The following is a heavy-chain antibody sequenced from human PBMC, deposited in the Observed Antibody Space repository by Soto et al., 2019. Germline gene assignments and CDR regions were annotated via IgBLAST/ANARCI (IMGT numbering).Heavy chain of an antibody. J-gene: IGHJ6*02. CDR3: EKKNMVRGMPYYGRDV. V-gene: IGHV3-74*03. D-gene: IGHD3-10*01. CDR1: GFTFSSYW. Sequence: GGSLRLSCAASGFTFSSYWMHWVRQAPGKGLVWVSRINIDSSSTTDEDSVKGRFSISRDNAQNTLYLHMNSLRAEETAVYYWEKKNMVRGMPYYGRDVGGQGPRFTFSS. CDR2: INIDSSST.